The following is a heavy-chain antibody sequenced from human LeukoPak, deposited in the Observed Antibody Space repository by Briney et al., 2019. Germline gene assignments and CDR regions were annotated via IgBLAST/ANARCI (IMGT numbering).Heavy chain of an antibody. CDR1: GFIFNNYG. V-gene: IGHV3-23*01. J-gene: IGHJ5*02. Sequence: PGGSLRLSCVASGFIFNNYGMNWVRQAPGEGLEWVSAISGSGDSTYYADSVKGRFTISRDNSKNTLYLQMNSLRAEDTAVYYCAKDDNYIRFLSWGQGTLVTVSS. D-gene: IGHD3-16*01. CDR2: ISGSGDST. CDR3: AKDDNYIRFLS.